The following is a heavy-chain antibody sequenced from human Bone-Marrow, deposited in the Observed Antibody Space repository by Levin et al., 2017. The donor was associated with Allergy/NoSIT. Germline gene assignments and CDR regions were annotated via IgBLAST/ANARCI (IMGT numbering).Heavy chain of an antibody. Sequence: KVSCKASGYSFTTYWISWVRQMPGKGLEWMGRIDPSDSYVNYNPSFEGHVTISSDKSINTAYLHWSRLQASDDAIYFCAVQKYYYETTGFYDDDWGQGTLVTVSS. CDR2: IDPSDSYV. CDR1: GYSFTTYW. D-gene: IGHD3-22*01. V-gene: IGHV5-10-1*01. CDR3: AVQKYYYETTGFYDDD. J-gene: IGHJ4*02.